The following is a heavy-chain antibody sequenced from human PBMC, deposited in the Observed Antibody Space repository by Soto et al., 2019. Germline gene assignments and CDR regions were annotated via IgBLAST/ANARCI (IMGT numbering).Heavy chain of an antibody. J-gene: IGHJ1*01. D-gene: IGHD2-2*01. CDR2: ISNSGSTV. CDR3: ARGGYCSSTSCYPQYSQH. CDR1: GFTFSDYY. Sequence: QVQLVESGGGLVKPGGSLRLSCAASGFTFSDYYMTWIRQAPGKGLEWVSYISNSGSTVYYADSVKGRVTISRDNAKNSLYLQMNSLRGDDTAVYYCARGGYCSSTSCYPQYSQHWGQGTLVTVSS. V-gene: IGHV3-11*01.